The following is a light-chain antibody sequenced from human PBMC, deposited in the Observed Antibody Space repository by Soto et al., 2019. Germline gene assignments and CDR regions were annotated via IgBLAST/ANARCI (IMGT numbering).Light chain of an antibody. CDR2: DVT. J-gene: IGLJ1*01. CDR1: SSDVGGYNY. Sequence: LTRPASGNRLPLGWSTITKKRTSSDVGGYNYVSWYQQHPGKAPKLMIYDVTNRPSGVSNRFSGSKSGNTASLTISGLQAEDEADYYCSSYTTSSTPYVFGTGTKVTVL. V-gene: IGLV2-14*01. CDR3: SSYTTSSTPYV.